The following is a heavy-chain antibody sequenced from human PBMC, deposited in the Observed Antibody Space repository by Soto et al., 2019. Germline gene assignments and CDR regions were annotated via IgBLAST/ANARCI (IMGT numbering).Heavy chain of an antibody. D-gene: IGHD3-9*01. V-gene: IGHV3-21*01. Sequence: GXSLRLSCAASGFTFSDYAMTCVRQPPFKGLEWVSSIDRSGAVTYYADSVKGRFTISRDNAKKSLYLQMNSLRVEDTAVYYCARDRGYDILTGYSEKDYWGQGTMVTVSS. J-gene: IGHJ4*02. CDR3: ARDRGYDILTGYSEKDY. CDR2: IDRSGAVT. CDR1: GFTFSDYA.